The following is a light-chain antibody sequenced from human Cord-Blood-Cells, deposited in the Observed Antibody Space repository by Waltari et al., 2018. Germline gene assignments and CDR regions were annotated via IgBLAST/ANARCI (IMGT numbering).Light chain of an antibody. V-gene: IGKV1-5*03. Sequence: DIQMTKSLSTLSPPVGARVTITCRASQSISSWLAWYQQTPGKARKLLIYKASSVESGVPSRFSGCGSGTEFTLTISSLQPDDFAAYYCQQYNSYSTFGGGIKVEIK. CDR1: QSISSW. J-gene: IGKJ4*01. CDR2: KAS. CDR3: QQYNSYST.